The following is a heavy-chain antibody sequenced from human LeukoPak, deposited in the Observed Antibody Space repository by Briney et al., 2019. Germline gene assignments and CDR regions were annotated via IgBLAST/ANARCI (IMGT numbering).Heavy chain of an antibody. Sequence: PSETLSLTCAVYGGSFSGYYWSWIRQPPGKGLEWIGEINHSGSTNYNPSLKSRVTISVDTSKNQFSLKLSSVTAADTAVYYCARVGVMATVNGYRYHSLDVWGQGSTVAVSS. J-gene: IGHJ6*02. V-gene: IGHV4-34*01. CDR3: ARVGVMATVNGYRYHSLDV. D-gene: IGHD3-16*01. CDR2: INHSGST. CDR1: GGSFSGYY.